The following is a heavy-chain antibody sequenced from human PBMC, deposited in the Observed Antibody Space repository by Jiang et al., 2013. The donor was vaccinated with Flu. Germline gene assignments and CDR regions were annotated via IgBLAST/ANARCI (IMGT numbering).Heavy chain of an antibody. CDR2: TYYSGSS. CDR1: GGSISTYY. J-gene: IGHJ6*02. CDR3: AKFRDGYYHYYGMDV. V-gene: IGHV4-59*01. D-gene: IGHD3-10*01. Sequence: TVSGGSISTYYWGWFRQPPGKALEWIGYTYYSGSSNSNPSLKSRVTISVETSKNQFSLRLSSVTAADTAVYHCAKFRDGYYHYYGMDVWGPGTTVTVSS.